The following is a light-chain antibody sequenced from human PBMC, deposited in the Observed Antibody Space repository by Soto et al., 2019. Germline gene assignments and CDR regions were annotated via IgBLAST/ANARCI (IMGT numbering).Light chain of an antibody. V-gene: IGKV1-5*03. CDR3: QQYQTYSQ. J-gene: IGKJ1*01. CDR2: KAS. CDR1: QSINTW. Sequence: DIHMTQSPFTLSASVGDRVTITCRASQSINTWLAWYQLKPGRAPKLLIYKASTLESGVSSRFSGSGSGTEFTLTISSLQPDDFATYYCQQYQTYSQFGQGTKVDIK.